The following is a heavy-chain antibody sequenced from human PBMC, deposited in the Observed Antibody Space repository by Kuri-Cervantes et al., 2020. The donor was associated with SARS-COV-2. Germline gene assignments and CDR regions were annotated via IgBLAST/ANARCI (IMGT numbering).Heavy chain of an antibody. CDR1: GFTFSSYG. CDR2: ISSSRNYI. Sequence: GGSLRLSCAASGFTFSSYGMNWVRQAPGKGLEWVSSISSSRNYIYYADSVKGRFTISRDNAKNSLYLQMNSLRAEDTAVYYCARDPRLADYFDYWGQGTLVTVSS. V-gene: IGHV3-21*01. CDR3: ARDPRLADYFDY. D-gene: IGHD6-19*01. J-gene: IGHJ4*02.